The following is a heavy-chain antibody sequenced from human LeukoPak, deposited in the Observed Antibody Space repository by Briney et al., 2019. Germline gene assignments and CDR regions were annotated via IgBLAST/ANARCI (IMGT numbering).Heavy chain of an antibody. CDR2: IYTSGST. CDR3: ARSYCDILTGYYSSHFDY. CDR1: GDYVHSTGYY. D-gene: IGHD3-9*01. J-gene: IGHJ4*02. V-gene: IGHV4-61*02. Sequence: SETLSLTCSVSGDYVHSTGYYWSWIRQPAGKGLEWIGRIYTSGSTNYNPSLKSRVTISVDTSKNQFSLKLSSVTAADTAVYYCARSYCDILTGYYSSHFDYWGQGTLVTVSS.